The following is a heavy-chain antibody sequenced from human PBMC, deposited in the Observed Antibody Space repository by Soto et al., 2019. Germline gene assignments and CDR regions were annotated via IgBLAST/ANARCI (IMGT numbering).Heavy chain of an antibody. Sequence: PRGSLRLSCAASGFTFSNAWMNWVRQAPGKGLEWVGRIKSKTDGGTTDYAAPVKGRFTISRDDSKNTLYLQMNSLKTEDTAVYYCTGARLDPDGYYYYYGMDVWAQGTTVTVSS. V-gene: IGHV3-15*07. J-gene: IGHJ6*02. CDR3: TGARLDPDGYYYYYGMDV. CDR1: GFTFSNAW. CDR2: IKSKTDGGTT. D-gene: IGHD3-16*01.